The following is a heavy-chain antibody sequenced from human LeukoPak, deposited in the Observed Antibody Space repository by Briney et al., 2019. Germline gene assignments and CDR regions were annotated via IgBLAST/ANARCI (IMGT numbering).Heavy chain of an antibody. D-gene: IGHD6-13*01. Sequence: PGGSLRLSCAASGFTFSSYAMSWVRQAPGKGLEWVSAISGSGGSTYYADSVKGRFTISRDNSKNTLCLQMNSLRAEDTAVYYCAKVGIAAGSGGPYYFDYWGQGTLVTVSS. J-gene: IGHJ4*02. CDR3: AKVGIAAGSGGPYYFDY. CDR1: GFTFSSYA. CDR2: ISGSGGST. V-gene: IGHV3-23*01.